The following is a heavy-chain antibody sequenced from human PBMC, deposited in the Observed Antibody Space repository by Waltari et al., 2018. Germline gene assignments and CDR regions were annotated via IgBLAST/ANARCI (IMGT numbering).Heavy chain of an antibody. CDR2: IYHSGST. J-gene: IGHJ4*02. Sequence: QVQLQESGPGLVKPSETLSLTCAVSGYSISSGYYWGWLRQPPGKGLEWIGSIYHSGSTYYNPSLKSRVTISVDTSKNQFSLKLSSVTAADTAVYYCARVVWSSWGYYFDYWGQGTLVTVSS. CDR3: ARVVWSSWGYYFDY. CDR1: GYSISSGYY. V-gene: IGHV4-38-2*01. D-gene: IGHD6-13*01.